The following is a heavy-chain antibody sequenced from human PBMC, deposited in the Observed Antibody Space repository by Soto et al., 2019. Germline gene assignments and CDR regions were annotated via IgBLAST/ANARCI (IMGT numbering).Heavy chain of an antibody. CDR3: AKDRGIAGLSYFYAMDV. V-gene: IGHV3-30*18. Sequence: QVHLVESGGGVVQPGRSLRLSCAASGFTFNTYGMHWVRQAPGKGLEWVAVISYDGSKKYYADSVKGRFTISRDNSKNTLYLHMNSLRAEDTAVYYCAKDRGIAGLSYFYAMDVWGQGTTVTVSS. D-gene: IGHD6-13*01. CDR2: ISYDGSKK. CDR1: GFTFNTYG. J-gene: IGHJ6*02.